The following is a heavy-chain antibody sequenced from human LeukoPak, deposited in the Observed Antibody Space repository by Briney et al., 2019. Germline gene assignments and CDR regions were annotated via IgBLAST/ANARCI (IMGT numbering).Heavy chain of an antibody. V-gene: IGHV4-39*01. J-gene: IGHJ5*02. D-gene: IGHD3-22*01. CDR1: GGSIRTSSHY. Sequence: PSETLSLTCTVSGGSIRTSSHYWGWIRQPPGKGLEWTGSIHYSGSTSYDPSLRNRATIAVDMSNSQFSLKLTSVTAADTAMYYCARRYYDTSPFDPWGQGTLVTVSA. CDR3: ARRYYDTSPFDP. CDR2: IHYSGST.